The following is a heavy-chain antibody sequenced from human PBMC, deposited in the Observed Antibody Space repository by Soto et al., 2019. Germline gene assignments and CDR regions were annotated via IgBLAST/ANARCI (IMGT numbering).Heavy chain of an antibody. Sequence: EVQLVESGGGLVQPGGSLRLSCAASGFIFSDHYMDWVRQAPGKGLEWVGRSRDKAHTYTTEYAASVKGRFTISRDDSRSSLYLQMDILKPEDTAVYYCAKTRLEGRRYFDSWGQGTLVTVSS. V-gene: IGHV3-72*01. CDR2: SRDKAHTYTT. D-gene: IGHD1-1*01. CDR3: AKTRLEGRRYFDS. J-gene: IGHJ4*02. CDR1: GFIFSDHY.